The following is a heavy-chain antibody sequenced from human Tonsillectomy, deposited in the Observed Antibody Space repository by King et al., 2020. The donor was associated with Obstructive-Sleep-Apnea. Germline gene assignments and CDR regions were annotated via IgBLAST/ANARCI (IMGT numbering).Heavy chain of an antibody. D-gene: IGHD3-16*01. CDR2: IRSKANSYAT. CDR3: IRQVPMGRGYGMDV. Sequence: VQLVESGGGLVQPGGSLKLSCAASGFTFSGSAMHWVRQASGKGLEWVGRIRSKANSYATAYAASVKGRFTISRDDSKNTAYLQMNSLKTEDTAVYYCIRQVPMGRGYGMDVWGQGTTVTVSS. V-gene: IGHV3-73*01. J-gene: IGHJ6*02. CDR1: GFTFSGSA.